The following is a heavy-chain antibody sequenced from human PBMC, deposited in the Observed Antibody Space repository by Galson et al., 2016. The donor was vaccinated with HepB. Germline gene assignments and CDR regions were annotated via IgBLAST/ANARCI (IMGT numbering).Heavy chain of an antibody. Sequence: TLSLTCTVSGGSISSGSHYWSWTRQPAGKGLEWIGRIYTSGSTNYNPSLKSRVTISVDKSKNQFSLKLSSVTAADTAVYYCAREYCNGGSCYPGVYWGQGTLVTVSS. V-gene: IGHV4-61*02. J-gene: IGHJ4*02. D-gene: IGHD2-15*01. CDR1: GGSISSGSHY. CDR3: AREYCNGGSCYPGVY. CDR2: IYTSGST.